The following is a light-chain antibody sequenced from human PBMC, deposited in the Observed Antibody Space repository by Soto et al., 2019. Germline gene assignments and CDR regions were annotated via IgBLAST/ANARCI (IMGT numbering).Light chain of an antibody. J-gene: IGKJ2*01. V-gene: IGKV3-20*01. CDR2: GAS. CDR3: QQYGDSPPYT. CDR1: QGVSSTH. Sequence: EIVLTQSPGTLSLSPGERAALSCRASQGVSSTHLAWYQQKPGQAPRLLIYGASSMATGIPDRFSGSGSGTDFTLTISRLEPEDFAVYYCQQYGDSPPYTFGQGTKLEIK.